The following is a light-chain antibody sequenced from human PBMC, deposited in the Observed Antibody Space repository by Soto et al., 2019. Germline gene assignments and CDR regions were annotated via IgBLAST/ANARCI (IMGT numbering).Light chain of an antibody. Sequence: TELTQSPASMTVDPGERRTISCRASQSVGSNLAWYQQKPGQAPRLLIYGASTRATDIPARFSGSGSGSEFALTINSLRFRDCDVYFCPLFNVWHRPSGHGTRVDIK. J-gene: IGKJ5*01. V-gene: IGKV3-15*01. CDR3: PLFNVWHRP. CDR1: QSVGSN. CDR2: GAS.